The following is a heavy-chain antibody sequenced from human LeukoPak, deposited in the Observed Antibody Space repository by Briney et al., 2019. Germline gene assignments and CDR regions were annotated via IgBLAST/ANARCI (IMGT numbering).Heavy chain of an antibody. Sequence: SETLSLTCTVSGGSISSSGYYWGWIRQPPGKGLEWIVTIYYSGSTQYNPSLKSRVTISVDTSKNQFSLKLSSVTAADTAVYYCATSPQYGGYLGQGTLVTVS. D-gene: IGHD4-23*01. CDR2: IYYSGST. J-gene: IGHJ4*02. CDR3: ATSPQYGGY. CDR1: GGSISSSGYY. V-gene: IGHV4-39*01.